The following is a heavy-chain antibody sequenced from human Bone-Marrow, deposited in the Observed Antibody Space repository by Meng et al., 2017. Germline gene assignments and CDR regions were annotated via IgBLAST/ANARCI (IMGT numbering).Heavy chain of an antibody. J-gene: IGHJ4*02. V-gene: IGHV3-72*01. CDR1: GLTLSDHY. CDR3: TSDTVD. D-gene: IGHD4-23*01. CDR2: TADKAHSYTT. Sequence: GESLKISCEASGLTLSDHYVDWVRQAPGKGLEWVGLTADKAHSYTTPYAASVKGRFTISRGDVKNSVYLQMNSLKTEDTAVYFCTSDTVDWGQGTLVTVSS.